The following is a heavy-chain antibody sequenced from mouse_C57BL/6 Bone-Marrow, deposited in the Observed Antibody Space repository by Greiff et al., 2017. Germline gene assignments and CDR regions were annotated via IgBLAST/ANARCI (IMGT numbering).Heavy chain of an antibody. CDR2: ISSGGSYT. V-gene: IGHV5-6*01. Sequence: EVKLVGSGGDLVKPGGSLKLSCAASGFTFSSYGMSWVRQTPDKRLEWVATISSGGSYTYYPDSVKGRFTISRDNAKNTLYLQMSSLKSEDTAMYYCARHDGNYEFAYWGQGTLVTVSA. D-gene: IGHD2-1*01. J-gene: IGHJ3*01. CDR3: ARHDGNYEFAY. CDR1: GFTFSSYG.